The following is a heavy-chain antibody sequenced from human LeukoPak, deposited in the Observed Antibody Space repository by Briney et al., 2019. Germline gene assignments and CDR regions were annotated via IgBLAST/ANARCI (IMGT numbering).Heavy chain of an antibody. CDR2: IYYSGSA. CDR1: GGSISSGDYY. CDR3: AREQWLARSYFFDY. D-gene: IGHD6-19*01. V-gene: IGHV4-30-4*01. J-gene: IGHJ4*02. Sequence: SQTLSLTRTVSGGSISSGDYYWSWIRQPPGKGLEWIGYIYYSGSAYYNPSLKSRVTISVDTSKNQFSLKLSSVTAADTAVYYCAREQWLARSYFFDYWGQGTLVTVSS.